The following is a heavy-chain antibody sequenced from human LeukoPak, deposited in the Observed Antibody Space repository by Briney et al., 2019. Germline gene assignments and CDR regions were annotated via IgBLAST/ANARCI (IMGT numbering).Heavy chain of an antibody. J-gene: IGHJ4*02. CDR2: IRYDGSNK. CDR1: GFTFSSYG. D-gene: IGHD5-18*01. Sequence: PGGSLRLSCAASGFTFSSYGMHWVRQAPGKGLEWVAFIRYDGSNKYYADSVKGRFTISRDNSKNTLYLQMNSLRAEDTAVYYCAKDFTAMVRYYFDYWGQGTLVTVSS. V-gene: IGHV3-30*02. CDR3: AKDFTAMVRYYFDY.